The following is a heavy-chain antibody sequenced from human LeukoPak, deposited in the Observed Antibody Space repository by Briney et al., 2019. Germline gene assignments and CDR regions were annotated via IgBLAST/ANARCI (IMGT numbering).Heavy chain of an antibody. J-gene: IGHJ4*02. V-gene: IGHV3-23*01. Sequence: PGGSLRLSCVTSGFIFSNYAMTWVRQPPGKGLEWVAAIGSGGDAKYADSVKGRFTVSRDNSKKTLYLQMSSLRVEDSAMYYCAYKRSCDFWGQGTLVTVSS. D-gene: IGHD1-1*01. CDR3: AYKRSCDF. CDR2: IGSGGDA. CDR1: GFIFSNYA.